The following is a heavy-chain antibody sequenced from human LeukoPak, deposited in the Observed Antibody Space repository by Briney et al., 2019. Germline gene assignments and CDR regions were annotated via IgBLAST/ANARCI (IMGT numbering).Heavy chain of an antibody. V-gene: IGHV4-4*07. CDR1: GGSISSYY. Sequence: SETLSPTCTVSGGSISSYYWSWIRQPAGKGLEWIGRIYTSGSTNYNPSLKSRVTISVDKSKNQFSLKLSSVTAADTAVYYCARGIYQYYDFWSGETYFDYWGQGTLVTVSS. D-gene: IGHD3-3*01. CDR2: IYTSGST. J-gene: IGHJ4*02. CDR3: ARGIYQYYDFWSGETYFDY.